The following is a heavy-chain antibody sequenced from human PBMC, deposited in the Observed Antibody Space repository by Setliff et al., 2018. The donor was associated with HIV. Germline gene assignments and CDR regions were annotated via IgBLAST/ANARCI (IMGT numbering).Heavy chain of an antibody. D-gene: IGHD3-3*01. CDR3: ARQFLDWSNDYYSRYYVDV. CDR1: GYTFTSYG. CDR2: ISAYNGNT. Sequence: GASVKVSCKASGYTFTSYGISWVRQAPGQGLEWMGWISAYNGNTHYAQRLQGRVTMTTDTSTRTAYMELRSLRSDDTAVYYCARQFLDWSNDYYSRYYVDVWGKGTTVTVSS. V-gene: IGHV1-18*01. J-gene: IGHJ6*03.